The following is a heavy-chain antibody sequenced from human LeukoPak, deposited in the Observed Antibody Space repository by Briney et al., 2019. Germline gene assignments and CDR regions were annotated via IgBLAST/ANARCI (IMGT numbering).Heavy chain of an antibody. CDR2: ISGSGGST. D-gene: IGHD6-13*01. CDR1: GFTFSSYA. Sequence: GGSLRLSCAASGFTFSSYAMSWVRQAPGKGLEWVSAISGSGGSTYYADSVKGRFTISRDNSKNTLYLQMNSLRAEDTAVYYCASDRRGYSSSWALDYWGQGTLVTVSS. J-gene: IGHJ4*02. V-gene: IGHV3-23*01. CDR3: ASDRRGYSSSWALDY.